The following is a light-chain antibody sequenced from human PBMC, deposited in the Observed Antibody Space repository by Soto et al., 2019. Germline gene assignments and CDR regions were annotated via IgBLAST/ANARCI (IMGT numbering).Light chain of an antibody. Sequence: QSALAQPASVSGSPGQSVTISCTGTSSDVGAYNSVSWYQQHPDKAPQLMIYKGTQRPSGVSNRFSGSTSSNAASLTISGLQAGDEADYFCCSSAPESTYVFGTGTKVTVL. V-gene: IGLV2-23*01. CDR2: KGT. CDR3: CSSAPESTYV. CDR1: SSDVGAYNS. J-gene: IGLJ1*01.